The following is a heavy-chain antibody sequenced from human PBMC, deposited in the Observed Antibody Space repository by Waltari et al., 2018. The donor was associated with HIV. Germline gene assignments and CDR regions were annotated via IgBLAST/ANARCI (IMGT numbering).Heavy chain of an antibody. CDR1: GFTFSNHS. CDR3: AKGGRAVAGNWFDP. CDR2: ISGRGGST. Sequence: EVQLLEAGLGLVQPGGSLSLSWAAFGFTFSNHSSNWVPQAPGKGLEWVSAISGRGGSTHYADSVKGRFSISRDNSKNTLYLQMNSLRPEDTAIYYCAKGGRAVAGNWFDPWGQGTLVTVSS. D-gene: IGHD6-19*01. J-gene: IGHJ5*02. V-gene: IGHV3-23*01.